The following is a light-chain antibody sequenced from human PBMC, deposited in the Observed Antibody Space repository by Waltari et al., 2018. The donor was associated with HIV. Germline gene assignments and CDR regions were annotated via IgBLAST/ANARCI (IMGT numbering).Light chain of an antibody. CDR3: KQYGSSPYT. V-gene: IGKV3-20*01. Sequence: EIVLTQSPDTLSLSPGERAALSCRASQSVSSNYLAWYQQTPGQAPRLLIYGASSRATGIPDTFSGSGSVTDFTLTISGLEPEDFAVYYCKQYGSSPYTFGQGTKLEIK. CDR2: GAS. CDR1: QSVSSNY. J-gene: IGKJ2*01.